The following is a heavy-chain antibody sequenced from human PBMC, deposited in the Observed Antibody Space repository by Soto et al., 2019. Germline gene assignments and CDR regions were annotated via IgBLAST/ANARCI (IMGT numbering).Heavy chain of an antibody. J-gene: IGHJ4*03. D-gene: IGHD3-3*01. V-gene: IGHV1-18*01. CDR1: GYAFTSYG. Sequence: ASVKVSCKASGYAFTSYGISWVRQAPGQGLEWMGWISAYNGNTNYAQKLQGRVTMTTDTSTSTAYMELRSLRSDYTAVYYCARALRVYDFWSGYYTTGYFDYWG. CDR3: ARALRVYDFWSGYYTTGYFDY. CDR2: ISAYNGNT.